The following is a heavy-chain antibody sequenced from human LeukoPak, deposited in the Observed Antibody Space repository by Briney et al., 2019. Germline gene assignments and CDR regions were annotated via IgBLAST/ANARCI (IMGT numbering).Heavy chain of an antibody. V-gene: IGHV3-53*05. CDR2: IYSGGST. Sequence: PGGSLRLSCAASGFTVSSNYMSWVRQAPGKGLEWVSVIYSGGSTYYADSVKGRFTISRDNSKNTLYLQMNSLRAGDTAVYYCARDSLGYCSSTSCYVGGYWGQGTLVTVSS. J-gene: IGHJ4*02. D-gene: IGHD2-2*01. CDR3: ARDSLGYCSSTSCYVGGY. CDR1: GFTVSSNY.